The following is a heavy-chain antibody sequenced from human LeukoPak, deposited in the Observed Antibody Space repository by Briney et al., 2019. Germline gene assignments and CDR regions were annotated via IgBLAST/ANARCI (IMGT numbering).Heavy chain of an antibody. V-gene: IGHV1-18*01. Sequence: ASVKVSCKASGYTFTSYGISWVRQAPGQGLEWMGWISAYNGNTNYAQKLQGRVTMTIDTSTSTAYMELRSLRSDDTAVYYCARGGWQQLVPDYYYYYMDVWGKGTTVTVSS. J-gene: IGHJ6*03. CDR3: ARGGWQQLVPDYYYYYMDV. CDR2: ISAYNGNT. D-gene: IGHD6-13*01. CDR1: GYTFTSYG.